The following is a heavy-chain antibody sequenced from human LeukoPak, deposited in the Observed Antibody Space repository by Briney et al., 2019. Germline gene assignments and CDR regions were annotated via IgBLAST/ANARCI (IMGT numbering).Heavy chain of an antibody. J-gene: IGHJ4*02. Sequence: PGGSLRLSCAASGFTFSSYWMHWVRQAPGKGLEWVADIKQDGSEKYYVDSVKGRFTISRDNAKNSLYLQMNSLRAEDTAVYYCAKQPRPTWIQLWGDYWGQGTLVTVSS. CDR2: IKQDGSEK. D-gene: IGHD5-18*01. V-gene: IGHV3-7*03. CDR3: AKQPRPTWIQLWGDY. CDR1: GFTFSSYW.